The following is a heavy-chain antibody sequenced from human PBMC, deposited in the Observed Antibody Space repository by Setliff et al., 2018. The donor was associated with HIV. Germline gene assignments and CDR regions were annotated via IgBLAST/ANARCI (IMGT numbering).Heavy chain of an antibody. D-gene: IGHD4-17*01. Sequence: GGSLRLSCAASGFSFSDYYMSWIRQAPGKGLEWISFISSTSTIVYYADSVKGRFTISRDNAKMSLYLQVNSLSAEDTAVYYCARDRGPYGDNGMDVWGQGTTVTSP. J-gene: IGHJ6*02. CDR1: GFSFSDYY. V-gene: IGHV3-11*01. CDR2: ISSTSTIV. CDR3: ARDRGPYGDNGMDV.